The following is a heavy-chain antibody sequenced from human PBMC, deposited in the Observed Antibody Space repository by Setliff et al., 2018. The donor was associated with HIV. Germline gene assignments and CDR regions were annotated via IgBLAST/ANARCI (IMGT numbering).Heavy chain of an antibody. CDR1: GFAFSSHQ. Sequence: LRLSCAASGFAFSSHQMSWVRQAPGKGLEWVAKIRQDGTDKYYVDSVKGRFTISRGNAKNSLYLQMNSLRAEDTAIYYCARDRITGYYNFWSGPNFDYWGQGTLVTVSS. CDR3: ARDRITGYYNFWSGPNFDY. CDR2: IRQDGTDK. V-gene: IGHV3-7*01. D-gene: IGHD3-3*01. J-gene: IGHJ4*02.